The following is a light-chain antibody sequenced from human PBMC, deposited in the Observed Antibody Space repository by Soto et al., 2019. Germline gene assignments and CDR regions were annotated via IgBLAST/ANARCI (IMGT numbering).Light chain of an antibody. CDR1: RSVSTSY. CDR3: QHYGSSPPYT. V-gene: IGKV3-20*01. CDR2: GAS. Sequence: IVLTQSPDTPSLPPGERATHYCTTSRSVSTSYLAWYQHKAGQAPRLLISGASNRGTYIPARFSGSESGTDFTLTISRLEPADFAVYYCQHYGSSPPYTFGQGTKLEIK. J-gene: IGKJ2*01.